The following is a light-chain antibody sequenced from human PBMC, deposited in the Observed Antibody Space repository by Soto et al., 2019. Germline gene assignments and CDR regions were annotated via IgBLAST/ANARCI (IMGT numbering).Light chain of an antibody. CDR3: QQYNNWPIT. CDR1: QSVSIN. V-gene: IGKV3-15*01. CDR2: GAS. J-gene: IGKJ5*01. Sequence: EIMMTQSPATLSVSPGERATLSCRASQSVSINLAWYQQKPGQSPRLLSYGASTRATGIPARFSGSGSGTEFTLTISSLQSEDFAVYYCQQYNNWPITFGQGTRLEI.